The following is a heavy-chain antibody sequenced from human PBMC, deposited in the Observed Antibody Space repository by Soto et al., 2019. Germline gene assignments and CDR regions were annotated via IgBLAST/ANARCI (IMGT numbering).Heavy chain of an antibody. J-gene: IGHJ6*03. CDR2: INHSGST. D-gene: IGHD4-4*01. Sequence: PSETLSLTCTVSGASVSTDYWVWIRQPPGKGLEWIGEINHSGSTNYNPSLKSRVTISVDTSKNQFSLKLSSVTAADTAVYYCARYLRTTVTSPGYYYYYMDVWGKGTTVTVSS. V-gene: IGHV4-34*01. CDR3: ARYLRTTVTSPGYYYYYMDV. CDR1: GASVSTDY.